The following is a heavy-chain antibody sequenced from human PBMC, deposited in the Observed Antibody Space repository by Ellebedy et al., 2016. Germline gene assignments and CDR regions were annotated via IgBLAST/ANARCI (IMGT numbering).Heavy chain of an antibody. CDR2: IYYSERS. D-gene: IGHD5-18*01. CDR1: GASINSFY. CDR3: ARRLWSNPENYFYGMDV. V-gene: IGHV4-59*06. Sequence: SETLSLTXTVSGASINSFYWNWIRQHPGKGLEWIGHIYYSERSYDNPSLKSRVAISVDTSKNQFSLKLSSVTAADTAVYYCARRLWSNPENYFYGMDVWGQGTTVTVSS. J-gene: IGHJ6*02.